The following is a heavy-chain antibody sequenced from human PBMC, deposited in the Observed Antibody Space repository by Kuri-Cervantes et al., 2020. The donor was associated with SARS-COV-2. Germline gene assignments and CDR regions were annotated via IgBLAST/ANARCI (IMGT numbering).Heavy chain of an antibody. D-gene: IGHD2-15*01. CDR3: ASGHDCSGGSCYSEWILN. CDR1: GYSISSDYY. CDR2: IYHSGGT. V-gene: IGHV4-38-2*01. Sequence: GSLRLSCAVSGYSISSDYYWGWIRQPPGKGLEWIGSIYHSGGTYYDPSLKSRVTISVDTFKNQFSLKLSSLTAADTAVYYCASGHDCSGGSCYSEWILNWGQGTLVTVSS. J-gene: IGHJ4*02.